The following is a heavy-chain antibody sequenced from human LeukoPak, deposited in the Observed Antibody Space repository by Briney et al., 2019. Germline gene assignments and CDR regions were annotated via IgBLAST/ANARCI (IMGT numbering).Heavy chain of an antibody. CDR3: ARGPRERYGSGRWNHLDY. Sequence: PSETLSLTCTVSGGSISSYYWSWIRQPPGKGLEWIGYIYHSGSTYYNPSLKSRVTISVDRSENQFSLKLSSVTAADTAVYYCARGPRERYGSGRWNHLDYWGQGTLVTVSS. CDR1: GGSISSYY. D-gene: IGHD3-10*01. V-gene: IGHV4-59*12. CDR2: IYHSGST. J-gene: IGHJ4*02.